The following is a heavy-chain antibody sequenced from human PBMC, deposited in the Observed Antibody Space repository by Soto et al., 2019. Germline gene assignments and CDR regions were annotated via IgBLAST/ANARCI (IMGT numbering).Heavy chain of an antibody. J-gene: IGHJ5*02. CDR2: IIPILGIA. CDR3: ARDDMWFDP. Sequence: GALVKVSRKASGGPLSRYAISWVRQAPGQGLEWMGRIIPILGIANYAQKFQGRVTITADKSTSTAYMELSSLRSEDTAVYYCARDDMWFDPWGQGTLVTVSS. CDR1: GGPLSRYA. V-gene: IGHV1-69*04.